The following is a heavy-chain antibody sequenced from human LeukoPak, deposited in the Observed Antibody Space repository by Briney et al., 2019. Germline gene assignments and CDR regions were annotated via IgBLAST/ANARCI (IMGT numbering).Heavy chain of an antibody. D-gene: IGHD6-13*01. CDR3: ARHFGYSGYSSSWDIYYYYMDV. V-gene: IGHV3-66*04. Sequence: GGSLRLSCEVSGFTFRSFWMSWVRQAPGKGLEWVSVIYSGGSTYYADSVKGRFTISRDNSKNTLYLQMNSLRAEDTAVYYCARHFGYSGYSSSWDIYYYYMDVWGKGTTVTVSS. CDR2: IYSGGST. J-gene: IGHJ6*03. CDR1: GFTFRSFW.